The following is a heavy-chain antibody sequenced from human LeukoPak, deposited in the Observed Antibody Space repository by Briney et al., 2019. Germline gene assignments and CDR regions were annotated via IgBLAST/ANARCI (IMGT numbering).Heavy chain of an antibody. V-gene: IGHV1-18*01. CDR3: ARVHYDILTGYSYFDY. CDR1: GYTFTSYG. Sequence: GASVKVSCKASGYTFTSYGISWVRQAPGQGLEWMGRISAYNDNTNYAQKLQGRVTMTTDTSTSTAYMELRSLRSDDTAVYYCARVHYDILTGYSYFDYWGQGTLVTVSS. D-gene: IGHD3-9*01. CDR2: ISAYNDNT. J-gene: IGHJ4*02.